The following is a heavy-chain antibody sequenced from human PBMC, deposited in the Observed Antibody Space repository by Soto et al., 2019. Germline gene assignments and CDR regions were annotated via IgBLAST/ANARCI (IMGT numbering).Heavy chain of an antibody. Sequence: EVQLVESGGGLVQPGGSLRLSCAASGLPFSSHYMSWIRQAPGRGLEWVAKINPDGRDEQYADSVRGRFTVSRDNTKNLVVLQMKGLRVEDTAVYNCARETWWRLDYWGQGNLVTVSS. CDR1: GLPFSSHY. CDR2: INPDGRDE. J-gene: IGHJ4*02. D-gene: IGHD2-15*01. CDR3: ARETWWRLDY. V-gene: IGHV3-7*04.